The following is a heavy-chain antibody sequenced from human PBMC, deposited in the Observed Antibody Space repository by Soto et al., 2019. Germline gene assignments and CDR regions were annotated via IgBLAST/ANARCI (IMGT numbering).Heavy chain of an antibody. D-gene: IGHD3-16*01. CDR1: GGGFSTYA. CDR2: VIPLFGTS. Sequence: QVQLVQSGAEVKEPGSSVKVACQASGGGFSTYAISWVRQAPGQGLEWMGGVIPLFGTSNYLPKFQGRVSIAADRSTETVYMELSRLRFDDTAVCFCARELKAGGHFGMDVWGQGTTVTVSS. J-gene: IGHJ6*02. CDR3: ARELKAGGHFGMDV. V-gene: IGHV1-69*06.